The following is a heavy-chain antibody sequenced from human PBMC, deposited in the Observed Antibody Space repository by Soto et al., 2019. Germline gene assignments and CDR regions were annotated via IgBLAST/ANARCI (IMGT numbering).Heavy chain of an antibody. CDR3: ARWITGTYSDWFDP. CDR2: ISAHNGKT. Sequence: QVQLVQSGAEVKKPGASVKVSCKASGYMFSRYGVTWVRLAPGQGLEWMGWISAHNGKTTYAQKLPGKGTMTPDTSTKKGYMELTSLRSDDTAVYYCARWITGTYSDWFDPWGQGTLVTVSS. J-gene: IGHJ5*02. CDR1: GYMFSRYG. V-gene: IGHV1-18*04. D-gene: IGHD1-1*01.